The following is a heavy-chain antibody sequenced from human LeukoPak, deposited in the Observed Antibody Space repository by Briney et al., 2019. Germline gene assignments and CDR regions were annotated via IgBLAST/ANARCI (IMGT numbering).Heavy chain of an antibody. J-gene: IGHJ4*02. CDR2: ISGSGDFT. CDR1: GFTFTSYA. D-gene: IGHD1-26*01. Sequence: GGSLRLSCAASGFTFTSYAMSWVRQAPGKGLEWVSAISGSGDFTYYADSVKGRFTISRDNSKNTLYLQMNSLRAEDTAVYYCARSSGSYFYYFDYWGQGTLVTVSS. CDR3: ARSSGSYFYYFDY. V-gene: IGHV3-23*01.